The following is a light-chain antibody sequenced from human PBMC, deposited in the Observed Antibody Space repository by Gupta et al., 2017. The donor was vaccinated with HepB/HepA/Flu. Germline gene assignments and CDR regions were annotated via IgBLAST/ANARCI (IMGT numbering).Light chain of an antibody. Sequence: QSVLTQPPSASGTPGQRVTISCSGSSSNIGSNVVNWYQQFPGTAPKLLIYTNNERPSGVPERFSGSKSGTAAALAISGLQAEDEADYYCAAWDNSLNGRVFGGGTKLTVL. CDR2: TNN. V-gene: IGLV1-44*01. CDR3: AAWDNSLNGRV. J-gene: IGLJ3*02. CDR1: SSNIGSNV.